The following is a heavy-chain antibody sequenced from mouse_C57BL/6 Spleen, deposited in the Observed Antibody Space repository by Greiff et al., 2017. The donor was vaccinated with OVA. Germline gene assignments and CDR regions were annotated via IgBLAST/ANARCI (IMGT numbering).Heavy chain of an antibody. V-gene: IGHV1-15*01. J-gene: IGHJ3*01. D-gene: IGHD3-1*01. CDR2: IDPETGGT. Sequence: QVQLQQSGAELVRPGASVTLSCKASGYTFTDYEMHWVKQTPVHGLEWIGAIDPETGGTAYNQKFKGKAILTADKSSSTAYMELRSLTSEDSAVYYCTRSGDVGFAYWGQGTLVTVSA. CDR1: GYTFTDYE. CDR3: TRSGDVGFAY.